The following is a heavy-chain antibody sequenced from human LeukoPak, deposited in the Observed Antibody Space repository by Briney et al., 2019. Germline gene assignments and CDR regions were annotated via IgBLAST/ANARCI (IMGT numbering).Heavy chain of an antibody. CDR3: ARLGLRGLCSSTICDVGQQTLDF. V-gene: IGHV1-18*01. D-gene: IGHD2-2*01. CDR2: ISANNCYT. Sequence: ASVPVSCKAAGYIFDSHGITWVRQAPGQGLEWMGWISANNCYTKYAQKFQGRVTMTTDTSTSTVYMELRSLKSDDAAVYYCARLGLRGLCSSTICDVGQQTLDFWGQGTLVTVSS. CDR1: GYIFDSHG. J-gene: IGHJ4*02.